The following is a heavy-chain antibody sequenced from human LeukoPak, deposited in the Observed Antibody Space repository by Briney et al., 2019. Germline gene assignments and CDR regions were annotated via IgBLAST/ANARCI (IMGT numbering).Heavy chain of an antibody. Sequence: PSETLSLTCSVSGGSISNINYYWGWIRQPPGKGLEWIGSIYNSGNTYYNPSLKGRVTVSVGRTKNHVSLKMNSVTAADTAVYYCARHVASYDFDYWGQGILVTVSS. J-gene: IGHJ4*02. CDR1: GGSISNINYY. CDR2: IYNSGNT. V-gene: IGHV4-39*01. D-gene: IGHD2-21*01. CDR3: ARHVASYDFDY.